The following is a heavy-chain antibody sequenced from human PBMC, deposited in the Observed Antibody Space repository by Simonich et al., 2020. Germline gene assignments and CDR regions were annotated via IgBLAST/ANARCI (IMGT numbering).Heavy chain of an antibody. J-gene: IGHJ3*02. Sequence: EVQLVESGGGLVQPGGSLRLSCAASGFTFSSYWMHWVRQAPGKGLVWVTRINSDGSSTSYADSVKGRFTISRDNAKNKLYLQMNSLRAEDTAVYYCARDYSNYDAFDIWGQGTMVTVSS. CDR1: GFTFSSYW. V-gene: IGHV3-74*01. CDR2: INSDGSST. CDR3: ARDYSNYDAFDI. D-gene: IGHD4-4*01.